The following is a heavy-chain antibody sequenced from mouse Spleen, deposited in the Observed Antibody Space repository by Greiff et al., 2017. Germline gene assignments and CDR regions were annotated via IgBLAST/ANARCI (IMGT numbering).Heavy chain of an antibody. Sequence: VQLQQPGAELVKPGASVKLSCKASGYTFTSYWMQWVKQRPGQGLEWIGEIDPSDSYTNYNQKFKGKATLTVDTSSSTAYMQLSSLTSEDSAVYYCARYGSSYGLPYWYFDVWGTGTTVTVSS. J-gene: IGHJ1*03. CDR1: GYTFTSYW. CDR2: IDPSDSYT. CDR3: ARYGSSYGLPYWYFDV. D-gene: IGHD1-1*01. V-gene: IGHV1-50*01.